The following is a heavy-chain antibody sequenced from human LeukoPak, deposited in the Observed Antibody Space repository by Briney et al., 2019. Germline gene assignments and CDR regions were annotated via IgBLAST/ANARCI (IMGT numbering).Heavy chain of an antibody. J-gene: IGHJ4*02. CDR2: IYPGDSDT. Sequence: GESLKISCKGSGYTFSSYWIGWVRQMPGKGLEWMGIIYPGDSDTRYSPSFQGQVTISADKSISTAYLQWSSLKASDTAMYYCARPHYSSSWYSYDYWGQGTLVTVSS. V-gene: IGHV5-51*01. D-gene: IGHD6-13*01. CDR1: GYTFSSYW. CDR3: ARPHYSSSWYSYDY.